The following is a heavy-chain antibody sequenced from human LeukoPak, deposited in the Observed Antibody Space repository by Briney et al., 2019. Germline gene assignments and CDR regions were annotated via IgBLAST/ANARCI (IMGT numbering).Heavy chain of an antibody. CDR3: ARGPHAADYGDYSYFDY. D-gene: IGHD4-17*01. CDR1: GFTFSSHS. Sequence: GGSLRLSCAASGFTFSSHSMNWVRQAPGKGLELVSSLSSRSTYIYYGESVRGRFTISRDNAKNSLSLQMNSLRAEDTAVYYCARGPHAADYGDYSYFDYWGQGILVTVSS. CDR2: LSSRSTYI. J-gene: IGHJ4*02. V-gene: IGHV3-21*01.